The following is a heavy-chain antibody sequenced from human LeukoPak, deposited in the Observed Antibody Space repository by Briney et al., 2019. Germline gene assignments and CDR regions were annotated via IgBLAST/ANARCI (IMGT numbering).Heavy chain of an antibody. CDR1: GGSFSGYY. CDR2: INHSGST. V-gene: IGHV4-34*01. J-gene: IGHJ4*02. D-gene: IGHD5-18*01. Sequence: SETLSLTCAVYGGSFSGYYWSWIRQPPGKGLEWIGEINHSGSTNYNPSLKSRATISVDTSKNQFSLKLSSVTAADTAVYYCARAERLWSPNDYWGQGTLVTVSS. CDR3: ARAERLWSPNDY.